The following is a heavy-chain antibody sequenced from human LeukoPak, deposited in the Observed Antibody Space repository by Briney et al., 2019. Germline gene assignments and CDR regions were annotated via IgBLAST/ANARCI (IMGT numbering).Heavy chain of an antibody. CDR1: GYTLTELS. V-gene: IGHV1-24*01. CDR3: ATLQNYDFWSGYYKRNNWFDP. D-gene: IGHD3-3*01. CDR2: FDPEDGET. J-gene: IGHJ5*02. Sequence: ASVKVSCTVSGYTLTELSMHWVRQAPGKGLEWMGGFDPEDGETIYAQKFQGRVTMTEDTSTDTAYMELSSLRSEDTAVYYCATLQNYDFWSGYYKRNNWFDPWGQGTLVTVSS.